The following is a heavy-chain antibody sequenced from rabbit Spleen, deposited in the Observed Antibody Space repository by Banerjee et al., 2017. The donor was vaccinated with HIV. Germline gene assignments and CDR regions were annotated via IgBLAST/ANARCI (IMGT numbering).Heavy chain of an antibody. CDR1: GFSFSSSYY. CDR3: ARDGAGGSYFAL. J-gene: IGHJ4*01. V-gene: IGHV1S40*01. D-gene: IGHD8-1*01. Sequence: QSLVESGGGLVKPGASLTLTCKASGFSFSSSYYICWVRQAPGKGLEWIACIYPDSIGSTAYASWAKGRLTISKTSSTTVTLQMTSLTAADTATYFCARDGAGGSYFALWGPGTLVTVS. CDR2: IYPDSIGST.